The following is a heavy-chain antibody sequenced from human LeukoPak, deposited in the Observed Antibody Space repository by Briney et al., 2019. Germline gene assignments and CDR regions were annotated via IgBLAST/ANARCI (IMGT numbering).Heavy chain of an antibody. J-gene: IGHJ4*02. D-gene: IGHD1-26*01. V-gene: IGHV4-38-2*01. CDR3: ARVSVGVTKSFDH. CDR2: IYHSGVT. Sequence: SETLSLTCAVSSYSISIGYYWGWLRQPPGKGLEWIVSIYHSGVTYYNPSLKSRVTVSVDTSKNQFSLQLSSVTAADTAVYYCARVSVGVTKSFDHWGQGTLVSVSS. CDR1: SYSISIGYY.